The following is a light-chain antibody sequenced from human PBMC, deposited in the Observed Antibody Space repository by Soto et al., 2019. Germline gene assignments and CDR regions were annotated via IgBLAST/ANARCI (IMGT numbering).Light chain of an antibody. CDR1: SSDAGGYNY. CDR2: VVS. J-gene: IGLJ1*01. CDR3: SSYTSSSTLALYV. V-gene: IGLV2-14*01. Sequence: QSVLTQPASVSGSPGQSITISCTGTSSDAGGYNYVSWYQQHPGKAPKLMIYVVSNRPSGVSNRFSGSKSGNTASLTISGLQAEDEADYYCSSYTSSSTLALYVFGTGTKVTVL.